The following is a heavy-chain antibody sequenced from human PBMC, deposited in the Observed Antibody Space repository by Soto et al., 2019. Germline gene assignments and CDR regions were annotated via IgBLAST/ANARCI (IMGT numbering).Heavy chain of an antibody. V-gene: IGHV4-31*03. CDR3: ARASKNYFDY. CDR1: GGSISSGGYY. Sequence: SETLSLTCTVSGGSISSGGYYWSWIRQHPGKGLEWIGYIYYSGSTYYNPSLKSRVTISIDTSKTQFSLKLSSVTAADTAVYYCARASKNYFDYWGQGTLVTVSS. J-gene: IGHJ4*02. CDR2: IYYSGST.